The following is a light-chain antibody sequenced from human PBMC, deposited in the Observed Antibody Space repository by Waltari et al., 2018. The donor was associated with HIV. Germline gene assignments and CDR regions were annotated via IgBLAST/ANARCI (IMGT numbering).Light chain of an antibody. J-gene: IGLJ2*01. CDR3: CSQAAFNILL. CDR1: SSDVGGYNY. Sequence: QSALTQPASVSGSPGQSITISCTGASSDVGGYNYVSWYQQHPGKAPKLIIYEVSNRPSGLFDRFSGSRSGNTASLTISWLQADDEAVYYCCSQAAFNILLFGGGTKVTVL. V-gene: IGLV2-14*01. CDR2: EVS.